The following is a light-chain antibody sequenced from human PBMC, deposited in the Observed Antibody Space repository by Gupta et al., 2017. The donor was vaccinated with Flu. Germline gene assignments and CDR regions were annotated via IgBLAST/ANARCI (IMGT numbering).Light chain of an antibody. CDR1: QDISNY. Sequence: PSSLSASVGDRVTITCQASQDISNYLNWYQQKPGKAPKLLIYDTSNLETGVPSRFSGSSSGTDFTFTISSLQPEDFATYYCQQYDHPPHTFGEGTQVEIK. V-gene: IGKV1-33*01. J-gene: IGKJ5*01. CDR2: DTS. CDR3: QQYDHPPHT.